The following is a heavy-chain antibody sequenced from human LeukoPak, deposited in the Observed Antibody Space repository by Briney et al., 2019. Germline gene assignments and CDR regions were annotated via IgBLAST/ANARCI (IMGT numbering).Heavy chain of an antibody. CDR2: ISAYNGNT. CDR1: GYTFTSYG. Sequence: ASVKVSCKASGYTFTSYGISWVRQAPGQGLEWMGWISAYNGNTNYAQKLQGRVTMTTDTSTSTAYMELRSLRFDDTAVYYCARDWTAYCSSTSCYTASRGFDYWGQGTLVTVSS. D-gene: IGHD2-2*02. J-gene: IGHJ4*02. CDR3: ARDWTAYCSSTSCYTASRGFDY. V-gene: IGHV1-18*01.